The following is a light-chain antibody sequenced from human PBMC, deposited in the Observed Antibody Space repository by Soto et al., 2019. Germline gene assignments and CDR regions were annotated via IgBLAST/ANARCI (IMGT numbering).Light chain of an antibody. CDR2: KAS. Sequence: DIQMTQSPSTLSASVGDRVTITCRASQSISSWLVWYQQKPGKAPKLLIYKASSLESGVPSRFSGSGSGTEFTLTISSLQPDDFATYYCQQSYSTPRTFGQGTKVEIK. CDR3: QQSYSTPRT. V-gene: IGKV1-5*03. J-gene: IGKJ1*01. CDR1: QSISSW.